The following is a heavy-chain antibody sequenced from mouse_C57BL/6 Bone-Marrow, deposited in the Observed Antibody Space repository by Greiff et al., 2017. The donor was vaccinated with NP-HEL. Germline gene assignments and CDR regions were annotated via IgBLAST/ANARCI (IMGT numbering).Heavy chain of an antibody. CDR2: INPNNGGT. CDR1: GYTFTDYY. Sequence: VQLQQSGPELVKPGASVKISCKASGYTFTDYYMNWVKQSHGKSLEWIGDINPNNGGTSYNQKFKGKATLTVDKSSSTAYMELRSLTSEDSAVYYCARSEFSYAMDYWGQGTSVTVSS. J-gene: IGHJ4*01. V-gene: IGHV1-26*01. CDR3: ARSEFSYAMDY.